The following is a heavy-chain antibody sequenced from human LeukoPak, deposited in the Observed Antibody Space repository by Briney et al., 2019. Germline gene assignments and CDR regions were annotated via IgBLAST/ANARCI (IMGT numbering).Heavy chain of an antibody. D-gene: IGHD3-10*01. CDR3: ARAGVYYYGSGSYYNDEGNWFDP. CDR1: GYTFTSYG. Sequence: ASVKVSCKASGYTFTSYGISWVRQAPGQGLEWMGWISAYNGNTNYAQKLQGRVTMTTDTSTSTAYTELRSLRSDDTAVYYCARAGVYYYGSGSYYNDEGNWFDPWGQGTLVTVSS. J-gene: IGHJ5*02. CDR2: ISAYNGNT. V-gene: IGHV1-18*01.